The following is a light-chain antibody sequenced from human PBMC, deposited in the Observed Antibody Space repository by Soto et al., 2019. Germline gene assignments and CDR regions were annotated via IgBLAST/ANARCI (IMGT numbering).Light chain of an antibody. CDR1: SSDVGGYNY. J-gene: IGLJ2*01. CDR3: SSYTSSSTVV. V-gene: IGLV2-14*01. Sequence: QSVLTQPASVSGSPGQSITISCTGTSSDVGGYNYVSWYQQHPGKAPKLMIYEVSNRPSGDSNRFSGSKSGNTASLTISGLQAEDEADYYCSSYTSSSTVVFGGGTKVTVL. CDR2: EVS.